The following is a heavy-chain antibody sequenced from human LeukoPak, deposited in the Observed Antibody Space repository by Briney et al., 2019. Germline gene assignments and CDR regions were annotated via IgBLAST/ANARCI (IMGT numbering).Heavy chain of an antibody. Sequence: GASVKVSCKASGGAFSSYAISWVRQAPGQGLEWMGGIIPIFGTANYAQKFQGRVTITADKSTSTAYMELSSLRSEDTAVYYCARGGDIVVVVAATIYAFDIWGQGTMVTVSS. J-gene: IGHJ3*02. CDR2: IIPIFGTA. CDR1: GGAFSSYA. D-gene: IGHD2-15*01. CDR3: ARGGDIVVVVAATIYAFDI. V-gene: IGHV1-69*06.